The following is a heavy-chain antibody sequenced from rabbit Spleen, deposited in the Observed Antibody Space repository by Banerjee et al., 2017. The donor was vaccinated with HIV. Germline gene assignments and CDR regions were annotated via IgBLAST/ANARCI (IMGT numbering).Heavy chain of an antibody. CDR1: GVSFSSSSY. CDR2: IDTGSSGFT. J-gene: IGHJ2*01. Sequence: QSLEESGGGLVKPGASLTLTCTASGVSFSSSSYMCWVRQAPGKGLEWIACIDTGSSGFTYFATWAKGRFTCSKTSSTTVTLQMTSLTAADTATYFCARNYVNAFDPWGPGTLVTVS. D-gene: IGHD1-1*01. V-gene: IGHV1S40*01. CDR3: ARNYVNAFDP.